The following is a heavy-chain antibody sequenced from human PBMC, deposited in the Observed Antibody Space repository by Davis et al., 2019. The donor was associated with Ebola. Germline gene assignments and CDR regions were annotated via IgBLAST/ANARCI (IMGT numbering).Heavy chain of an antibody. V-gene: IGHV4-30-4*01. CDR3: ARRPRFLEWSRRYYYGMDV. J-gene: IGHJ6*02. CDR2: IYYSGST. CDR1: GGSISSGDYY. D-gene: IGHD3-3*01. Sequence: LRLSCTVSGGSISSGDYYWSWIRQPPGKGLEWIGYIYYSGSTYYNPSLKSRVTISVDTSKNQFSLKLSSVTAADTAVYYCARRPRFLEWSRRYYYGMDVWGQGTTVTVSS.